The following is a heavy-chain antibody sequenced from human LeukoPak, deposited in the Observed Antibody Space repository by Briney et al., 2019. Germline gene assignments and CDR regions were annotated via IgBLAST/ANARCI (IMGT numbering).Heavy chain of an antibody. CDR2: IYYSGST. Sequence: PSETLSLTCTVSGGSISGYYWSWIRQPPGKGLEWIGYIYYSGSTYYNPSLKSRLTISIDTSENQFSLKLSSVTAADTALYYCARDYSNSYGRRAFDIWGQGTMVTVSS. CDR1: GGSISGYY. CDR3: ARDYSNSYGRRAFDI. J-gene: IGHJ3*02. V-gene: IGHV4-59*08. D-gene: IGHD4-11*01.